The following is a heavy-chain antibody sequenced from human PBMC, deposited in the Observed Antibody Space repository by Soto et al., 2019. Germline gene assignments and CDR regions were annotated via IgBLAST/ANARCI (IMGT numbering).Heavy chain of an antibody. CDR1: GFTFSRYN. D-gene: IGHD5-12*01. Sequence: EVHVVESGGGLVQPGGSLRLSCAASGFTFSRYNMNWVRQAPGKGLEGVSYIGTSGSPIYYADSVKGRFTISRDNAKNSLYLQMDSLRAEDTAVYYCARDSGSYDSDVWGKGTTVTVSS. CDR2: IGTSGSPI. V-gene: IGHV3-48*01. J-gene: IGHJ6*04. CDR3: ARDSGSYDSDV.